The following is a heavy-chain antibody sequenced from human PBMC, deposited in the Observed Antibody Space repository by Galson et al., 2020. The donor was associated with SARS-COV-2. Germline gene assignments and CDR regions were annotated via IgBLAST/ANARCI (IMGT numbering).Heavy chain of an antibody. Sequence: SETLSLTCTVSGYSISSGYFWGWIRQPPGKGLEWMGSIYHSGSTYYNPSLESRVTISVDTSKNQFSLKLSSVTAADTAVYYCATYSVVVVAPTPLRADYWGQGTLVTVSS. CDR2: IYHSGST. V-gene: IGHV4-38-2*02. D-gene: IGHD2-15*01. J-gene: IGHJ4*02. CDR3: ATYSVVVVAPTPLRADY. CDR1: GYSISSGYF.